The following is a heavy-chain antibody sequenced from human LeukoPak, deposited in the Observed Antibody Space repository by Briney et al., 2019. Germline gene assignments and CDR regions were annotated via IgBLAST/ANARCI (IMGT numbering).Heavy chain of an antibody. CDR3: ARVSGAEAATGGYFDR. J-gene: IGHJ4*02. V-gene: IGHV3-30*04. D-gene: IGHD6-13*01. CDR1: GFTFSRFA. Sequence: GGSLRLSCAASGFTFSRFAVHWVRQAPGKGLEWVAVISYDGSYRYYADSVQGRFTISRDNSKNTLYLQMNSLSTEDTAVYYCARVSGAEAATGGYFDRWGQGTLVTVSS. CDR2: ISYDGSYR.